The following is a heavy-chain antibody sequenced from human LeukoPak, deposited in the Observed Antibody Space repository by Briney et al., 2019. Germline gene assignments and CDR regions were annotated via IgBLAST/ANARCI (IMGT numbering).Heavy chain of an antibody. V-gene: IGHV3-30-3*01. D-gene: IGHD6-19*01. CDR3: ARDWSEWSSGWYYYGMDV. Sequence: PGGSLRLSCAASGFTFSSYAMHWVRQAPGKGLEWVAVISYDGSNKYYADSVKGRFTISRDNSKNTLYLQMNSLRAEDTAVYYCARDWSEWSSGWYYYGMDVWGQGTTVTVSS. CDR1: GFTFSSYA. CDR2: ISYDGSNK. J-gene: IGHJ6*02.